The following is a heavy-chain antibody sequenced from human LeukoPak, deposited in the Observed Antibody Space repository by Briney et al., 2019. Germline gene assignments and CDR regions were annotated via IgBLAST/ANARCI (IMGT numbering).Heavy chain of an antibody. Sequence: GGSLRLSCAASGFTFSGYYMSWIRQAPGKGLEWVAYISSSGTTKDYTDSVKGRFTASRDNAKNSLYLQMNSLRADDTAVYYCAKMGGSSSAFFHYWGQGTLVTVSS. CDR1: GFTFSGYY. V-gene: IGHV3-11*01. CDR3: AKMGGSSSAFFHY. D-gene: IGHD6-6*01. CDR2: ISSSGTTK. J-gene: IGHJ4*02.